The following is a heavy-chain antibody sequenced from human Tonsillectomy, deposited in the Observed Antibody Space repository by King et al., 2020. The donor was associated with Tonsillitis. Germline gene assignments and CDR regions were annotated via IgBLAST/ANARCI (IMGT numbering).Heavy chain of an antibody. J-gene: IGHJ4*02. V-gene: IGHV3-11*01. CDR1: GFSFSDYF. CDR3: ARDLRYSSGWGPFDY. CDR2: ISYSGSTI. Sequence: VQLVESGGNLVKPGGSLRLSCAASGFSFSDYFMSWIRQAPGKGLEWVSYISYSGSTIYYADSVKGRFTISRDNAKNSLYLQMNSLRAEDTAVYYCARDLRYSSGWGPFDYWGQGTPVTVSS. D-gene: IGHD6-19*01.